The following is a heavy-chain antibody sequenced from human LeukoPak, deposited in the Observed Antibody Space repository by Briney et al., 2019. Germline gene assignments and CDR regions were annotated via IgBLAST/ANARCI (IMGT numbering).Heavy chain of an antibody. J-gene: IGHJ4*02. Sequence: PGGSLRLSCAASGFTVSSNYMSWVRQAPGKGLVWVSRIINDESSSIYADSVKGRFTISRDNAKNTLYLQMNSLRAEDTAVYYCARSGWPYYFDYWGQGTLVTVSS. CDR3: ARSGWPYYFDY. CDR2: IINDESSS. D-gene: IGHD6-19*01. CDR1: GFTVSSNY. V-gene: IGHV3-74*01.